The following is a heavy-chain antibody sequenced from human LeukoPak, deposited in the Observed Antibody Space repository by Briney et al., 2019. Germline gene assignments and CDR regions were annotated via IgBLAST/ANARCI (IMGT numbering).Heavy chain of an antibody. V-gene: IGHV4-59*08. D-gene: IGHD1-26*01. CDR1: GGSISGYY. Sequence: SETLSLTCTVSGGSISGYYWSWIRQPPGKGLEWIAYIYYSGSANYSPSLNSRVTISVDTSRDQFSLKLTSVTAADTAVYYCARQGSGGRAFDIWGQGTMVTVSS. CDR3: ARQGSGGRAFDI. CDR2: IYYSGSA. J-gene: IGHJ3*02.